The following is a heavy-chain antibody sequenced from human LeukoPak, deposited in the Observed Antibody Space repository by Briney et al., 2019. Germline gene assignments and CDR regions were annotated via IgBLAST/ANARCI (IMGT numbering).Heavy chain of an antibody. J-gene: IGHJ1*01. Sequence: GVSLRLSCAASGFTFSNVWMSWVRQAPGRGLEWVGHVKRETYGRTEDYAAPVKGRFIISIDDAKNTVDVQMTSLEADDTVLYDCVTDSHPLWQFWGQGPVVTVPS. CDR2: VKRETYGRTE. V-gene: IGHV3-15*01. CDR1: GFTFSNVW. CDR3: VTDSHPLWQF. D-gene: IGHD3-10*01.